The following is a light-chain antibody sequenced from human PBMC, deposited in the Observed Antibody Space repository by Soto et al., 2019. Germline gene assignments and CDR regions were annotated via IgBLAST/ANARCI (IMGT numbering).Light chain of an antibody. Sequence: QSALTQPASVSGSPGQSITISCTRTSSDVASYNYVSWYQQHPDKVPKLIIYDVSNRPSGVSNRFSGSKSGNTASLTISGLQAEDEADYYCCSYTTSSTWVFGGGTKLTVL. J-gene: IGLJ3*02. CDR2: DVS. CDR3: CSYTTSSTWV. V-gene: IGLV2-14*03. CDR1: SSDVASYNY.